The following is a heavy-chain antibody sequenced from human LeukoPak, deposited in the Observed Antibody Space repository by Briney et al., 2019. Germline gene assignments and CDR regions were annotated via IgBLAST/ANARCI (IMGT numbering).Heavy chain of an antibody. J-gene: IGHJ3*02. D-gene: IGHD6-19*01. Sequence: GGSLRLSCAASGFFFSTYTMDWVRHAPGKGREGVALILHDGSDKNYADSVKGRFTISRDNSKNTVHLQMNSLRPEDTAVYYCVRDGMAGTPNAFDMWGQGTMVTVSS. CDR3: VRDGMAGTPNAFDM. CDR2: ILHDGSDK. CDR1: GFFFSTYT. V-gene: IGHV3-30*04.